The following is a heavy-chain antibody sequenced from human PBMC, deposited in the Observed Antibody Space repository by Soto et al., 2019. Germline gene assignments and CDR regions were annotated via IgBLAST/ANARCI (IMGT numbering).Heavy chain of an antibody. J-gene: IGHJ4*02. CDR2: IYHSGST. D-gene: IGHD3-3*01. CDR3: ARERFGGDFDY. V-gene: IGHV4-30-2*01. CDR1: GGSISSGGYS. Sequence: SETLSLTCAVSGGSISSGGYSWSWIRQPPGKGLEWIGYIYHSGSTYYNPSLKSRVTISVDRSKNQFSLKLSSVTAADTAVYYCARERFGGDFDYWGQGTLVTVSS.